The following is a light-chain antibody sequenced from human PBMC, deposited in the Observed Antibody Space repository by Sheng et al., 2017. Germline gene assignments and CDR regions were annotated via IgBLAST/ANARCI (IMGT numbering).Light chain of an antibody. Sequence: EIVLTQSPGTLSLSPGERATLSCSASQSVSSSYLAWYQQKPGQAPRLLIYDASSRATGIPARFSGSGSVTDFTLTITSLEPEDFAVYYCQQYGSSPLYTFGQGTKLETK. CDR3: QQYGSSPLYT. V-gene: IGKV3-20*01. CDR2: DAS. CDR1: QSVSSSY. J-gene: IGKJ2*01.